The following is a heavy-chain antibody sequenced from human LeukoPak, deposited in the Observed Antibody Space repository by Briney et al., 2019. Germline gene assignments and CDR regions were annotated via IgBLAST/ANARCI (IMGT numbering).Heavy chain of an antibody. J-gene: IGHJ5*02. Sequence: SETLSLTCTVSGGSISSSSYYWGWIRQPPGKGLEWIVSIYYSGSTYYNPSLKSRVTISVDTSKNQFSLKLSSVTAADTAVYYCAKAVDWFDPWGQGTLVTVSS. CDR3: AKAVDWFDP. D-gene: IGHD4-23*01. CDR1: GGSISSSSYY. V-gene: IGHV4-39*01. CDR2: IYYSGST.